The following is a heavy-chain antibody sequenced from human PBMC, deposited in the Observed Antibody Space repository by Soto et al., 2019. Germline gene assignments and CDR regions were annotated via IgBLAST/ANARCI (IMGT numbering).Heavy chain of an antibody. D-gene: IGHD1-26*01. CDR2: IYADGST. Sequence: EVQLVESGGGLVQPGGSLRLACAASEIIVSRNYMNWVRQAPGKGLQWVSVIYADGSTYYADSVKGRFIISRDNSKNTLYLRMASLRADDTAVYYCAGASNSGSFWGRGTLVTVSS. V-gene: IGHV3-66*01. J-gene: IGHJ1*01. CDR1: EIIVSRNY. CDR3: AGASNSGSF.